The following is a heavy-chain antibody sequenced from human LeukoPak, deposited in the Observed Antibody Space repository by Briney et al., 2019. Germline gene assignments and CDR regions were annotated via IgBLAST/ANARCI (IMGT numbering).Heavy chain of an antibody. CDR3: ARSRSSWYSWFLGWFDP. Sequence: GSLRLSCAASAFTFSSYSMNWVRQPPGKGLEWIGEIYHSGSTNYNPSLKSRVTISVDKSKNQFSLKLSSVTAADTAVYYCARSRSSWYSWFLGWFDPWGQGTLVTVSS. J-gene: IGHJ5*02. CDR2: IYHSGST. V-gene: IGHV4-4*02. CDR1: AFTFSSYSM. D-gene: IGHD6-13*01.